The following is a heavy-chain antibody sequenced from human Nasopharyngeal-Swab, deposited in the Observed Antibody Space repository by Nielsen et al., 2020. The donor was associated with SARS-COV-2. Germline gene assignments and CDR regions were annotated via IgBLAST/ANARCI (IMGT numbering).Heavy chain of an antibody. CDR3: ARGTIRGYYYYYMDV. CDR1: GGYISSYY. Sequence: SETLSLTCTVSGGYISSYYWSWIRQPPGKGLEWIGYIYYSGSTNYNPSLKSRVTISVDTSKNQFSLKLSSVTAADTAVYYCARGTIRGYYYYYMDVWGKGTTVTVSS. V-gene: IGHV4-59*01. CDR2: IYYSGST. D-gene: IGHD3-9*01. J-gene: IGHJ6*03.